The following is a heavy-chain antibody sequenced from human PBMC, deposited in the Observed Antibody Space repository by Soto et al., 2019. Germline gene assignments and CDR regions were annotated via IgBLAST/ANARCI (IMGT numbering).Heavy chain of an antibody. J-gene: IGHJ5*02. D-gene: IGHD3-10*01. V-gene: IGHV4-38-2*01. Sequence: ETLSLTCAVSFYSISSVYYWGWIRHPPGKGLEWIGSIYHSGSTYYNPSLKSRVTISVDTSKNQFSLKLSSVTAADTAVYYCARALWKRSGLPNWFDPWGQGTLVTVSS. CDR2: IYHSGST. CDR3: ARALWKRSGLPNWFDP. CDR1: FYSISSVYY.